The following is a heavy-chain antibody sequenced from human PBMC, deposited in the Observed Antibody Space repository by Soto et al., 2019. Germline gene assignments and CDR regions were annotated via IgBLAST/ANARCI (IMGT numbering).Heavy chain of an antibody. J-gene: IGHJ5*02. CDR2: IIPIFGTA. V-gene: IGHV1-69*13. Sequence: GASVKVSCEASGGSFSSYAISWVRQAPGQGLEWMGGIIPIFGTANYAQKFQGRVTITADESTSTAYMELSSLRSEDTAVYYCARGKEDIVVVTAIFGDNWFDPWGQGTLVTVSS. CDR1: GGSFSSYA. D-gene: IGHD2-21*02. CDR3: ARGKEDIVVVTAIFGDNWFDP.